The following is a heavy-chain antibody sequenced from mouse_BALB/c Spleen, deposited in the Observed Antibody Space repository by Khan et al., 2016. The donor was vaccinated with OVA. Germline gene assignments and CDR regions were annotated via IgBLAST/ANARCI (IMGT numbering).Heavy chain of an antibody. V-gene: IGHV1-4*01. D-gene: IGHD2-14*01. CDR3: ARRTTGYTRDC. Sequence: QVQLKESGAELARPGASVRLSCKASGYTFTSNTMHWVKQRPGQGLEWIGYINPRSGYTNYNQNFKDKATLTADKSSSTAYMQLSSLTSEDSAVYYCARRTTGYTRDCWGEGTAGTGS. J-gene: IGHJ4*01. CDR1: GYTFTSNT. CDR2: INPRSGYT.